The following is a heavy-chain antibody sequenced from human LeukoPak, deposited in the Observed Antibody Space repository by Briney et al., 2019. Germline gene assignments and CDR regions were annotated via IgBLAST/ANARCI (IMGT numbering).Heavy chain of an antibody. CDR3: ARLGIGVVPTAMLGDYYFDY. CDR1: GGSISTYY. Sequence: SETLSLTCTVSGGSISTYYWSWIRQPAGKGLEWIGRMYTSGTTKYNPSLKSRVTMSVDTSNNQFSLKVSSVTAADTAVYYCARLGIGVVPTAMLGDYYFDYWGQGTLVTVSS. V-gene: IGHV4-4*07. J-gene: IGHJ4*02. CDR2: MYTSGTT. D-gene: IGHD2-2*01.